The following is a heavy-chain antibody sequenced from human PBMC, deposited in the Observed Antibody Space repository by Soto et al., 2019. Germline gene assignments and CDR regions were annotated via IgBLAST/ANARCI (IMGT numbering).Heavy chain of an antibody. J-gene: IGHJ4*02. D-gene: IGHD2-21*02. Sequence: SETLSLTCTVSGGSISSGGYYWSWIRQHPGKGLEWIGYIYYSGSTYYNPSLKSRVTISVDTSKNQFSLKLSSVTAADTAVYYCARYCGGDCYYHYFDYWGQGTLVTVSS. V-gene: IGHV4-31*03. CDR3: ARYCGGDCYYHYFDY. CDR2: IYYSGST. CDR1: GGSISSGGYY.